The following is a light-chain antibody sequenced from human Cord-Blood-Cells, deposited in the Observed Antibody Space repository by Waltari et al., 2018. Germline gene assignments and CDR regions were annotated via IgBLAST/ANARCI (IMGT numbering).Light chain of an antibody. V-gene: IGKV3-11*01. CDR2: DAS. CDR1: QSVSSY. Sequence: EIVLTQSPATLSLSQGARATLSCRASQSVSSYLAWYQQKPGQAPRLLIYDASNRATGIPARFSGSGSGTDFTLTISSLEPEDFAAYYCQQRSNWPPITFGQGTRLEIK. J-gene: IGKJ5*01. CDR3: QQRSNWPPIT.